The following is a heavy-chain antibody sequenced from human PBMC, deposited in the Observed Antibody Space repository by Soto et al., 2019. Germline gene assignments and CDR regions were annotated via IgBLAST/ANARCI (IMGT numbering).Heavy chain of an antibody. V-gene: IGHV4-34*01. CDR3: ARDKITGLFAY. CDR2: INHSGST. CDR1: GGSFSGYY. D-gene: IGHD2-8*02. Sequence: QVQLQQWGAGLLKPSETLSLTCAVYGGSFSGYYWTWIRQPPGTGLEWIGEINHSGSTNYNPSLKSRVTISVDTSKNQFSLKLTSVTAADTAVYYCARDKITGLFAYWGQGTLVNVSS. J-gene: IGHJ4*02.